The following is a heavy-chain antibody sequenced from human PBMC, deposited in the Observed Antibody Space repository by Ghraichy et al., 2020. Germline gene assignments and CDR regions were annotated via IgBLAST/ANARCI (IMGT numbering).Heavy chain of an antibody. CDR2: IYWNDNK. CDR3: AHSKWELLGERGTHGFDI. J-gene: IGHJ3*02. D-gene: IGHD1-26*01. V-gene: IGHV2-5*01. Sequence: SGPTLVKPTQTFTLTCTFSGFSLSTSGVGVGWIRQPPGKALECLALIYWNDNKKYSPSLKSRLTVTKDTSKNQVVLTMTNMDPVDTATYYCAHSKWELLGERGTHGFDIWGQGTLVSVSS. CDR1: GFSLSTSGVG.